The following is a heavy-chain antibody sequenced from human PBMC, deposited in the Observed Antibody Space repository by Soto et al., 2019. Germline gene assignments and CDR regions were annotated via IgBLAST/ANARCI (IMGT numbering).Heavy chain of an antibody. CDR2: INPNSGGT. Sequence: SSVKVSCKASGYTFTGYYMHWVRQAPGQGLEWMGWINPNSGGTNYAQKFQGRVTMTRDTSISTAYMELSRLRSDDTAVYYCARDRGSSGWTYYYYGMDVWGQGTTVTVSS. CDR3: ARDRGSSGWTYYYYGMDV. J-gene: IGHJ6*02. CDR1: GYTFTGYY. D-gene: IGHD6-19*01. V-gene: IGHV1-2*02.